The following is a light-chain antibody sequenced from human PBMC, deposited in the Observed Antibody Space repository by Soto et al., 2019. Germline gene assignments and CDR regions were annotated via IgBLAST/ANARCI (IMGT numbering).Light chain of an antibody. CDR2: DVR. CDR3: SSYTSSSTVI. J-gene: IGLJ2*01. V-gene: IGLV2-14*01. Sequence: QSALTQPASMSGSPGQSITISCTGTSSDIGGYNYISWYQQLPGKDPKFIIFDVRNRPSGVSNRFSGSSSGNTASLTISGLQAEDEADYYCSSYTSSSTVIFGGGTKLTVL. CDR1: SSDIGGYNY.